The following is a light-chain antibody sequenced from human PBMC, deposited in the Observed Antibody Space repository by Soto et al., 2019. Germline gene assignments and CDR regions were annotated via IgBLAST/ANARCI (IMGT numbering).Light chain of an antibody. V-gene: IGKV3-11*01. CDR1: QSFRGL. J-gene: IGKJ5*01. CDR2: DAY. Sequence: EVVLTQSPVTLSLSPGERATLSCRASQSFRGLLAWYQQKPGQAPRLLIYDAYNRATGIPPRLSGSGSGTGFTVTFSSLKTDDSTVDYCQQRHMWCITFGHGTRLEIK. CDR3: QQRHMWCIT.